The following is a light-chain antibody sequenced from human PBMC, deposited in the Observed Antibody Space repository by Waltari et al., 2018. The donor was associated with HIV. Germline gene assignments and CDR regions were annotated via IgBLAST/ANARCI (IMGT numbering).Light chain of an antibody. V-gene: IGLV2-8*01. Sequence: QSALTQPPSASGSPGQSVTISCTGISSDVGGYKYVSWYQHHPGKAPQLMIYGDNRRPSGVPDRFSGSKSGNTASLTVAGLQADDEADYYCSSYAGTNRLFGGGTKLTVL. J-gene: IGLJ2*01. CDR2: GDN. CDR1: SSDVGGYKY. CDR3: SSYAGTNRL.